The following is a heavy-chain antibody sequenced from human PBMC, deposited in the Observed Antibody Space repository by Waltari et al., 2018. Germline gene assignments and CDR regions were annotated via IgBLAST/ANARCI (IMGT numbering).Heavy chain of an antibody. CDR1: GGSISTNNFH. J-gene: IGHJ6*03. CDR2: VHYTGNP. CDR3: ARLFNHYIDV. V-gene: IGHV4-39*01. Sequence: QLQLQESGPGLVKSSETLALICSVSGGSISTNNFHWGWIRQTPGKGLEWVGSVHYTGNPYYNPPLKHRVTISVDSSKNEFSLRLRSVTASDTAVYYCARLFNHYIDVWGRGTAVTVSS.